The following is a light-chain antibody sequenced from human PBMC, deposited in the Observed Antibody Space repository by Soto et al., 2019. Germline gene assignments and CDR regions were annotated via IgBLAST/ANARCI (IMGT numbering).Light chain of an antibody. CDR2: DAS. Sequence: DIQMTQSPSSLSASVGDRVTITCQASQDISNYLNWYQQKPGKAPKLLIYDASNLETGVPSRFSGSGSGTDFTLTISNLRPEDFATYYCQHFYNYPITFGQGTRLEI. J-gene: IGKJ5*01. CDR1: QDISNY. CDR3: QHFYNYPIT. V-gene: IGKV1-33*01.